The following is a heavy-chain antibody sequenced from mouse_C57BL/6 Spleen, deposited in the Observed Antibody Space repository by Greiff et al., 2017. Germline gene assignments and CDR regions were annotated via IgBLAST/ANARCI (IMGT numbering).Heavy chain of an antibody. V-gene: IGHV1-19*01. J-gene: IGHJ4*01. D-gene: IGHD2-3*01. CDR3: AREGTIYDGYYDAMDD. CDR2: INPYNGGT. Sequence: EVQLQQSGPVLVKPGASVKMSCKASGYTFTDYYMNWVKQSHVKSLEWIGVINPYNGGTSYNQKFKGKATLTVDKSSSTAYMELNSLTSEDSAVYYCAREGTIYDGYYDAMDDWGQGTSVTVSS. CDR1: GYTFTDYY.